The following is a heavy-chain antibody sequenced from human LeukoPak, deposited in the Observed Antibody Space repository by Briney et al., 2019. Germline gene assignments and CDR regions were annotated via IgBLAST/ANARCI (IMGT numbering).Heavy chain of an antibody. V-gene: IGHV4-39*07. CDR2: IYYSGNT. Sequence: SETLSLTCTVSGGSISSSTYYWGWIRQPPGKGLEWIGNIYYSGNTYYNPSLQSRVTISVDTSKNQFSLKLSSVTAADTAVYYCARHISGSRRGWYVYWGQGTLVIVSS. J-gene: IGHJ4*02. D-gene: IGHD6-19*01. CDR3: ARHISGSRRGWYVY. CDR1: GGSISSSTYY.